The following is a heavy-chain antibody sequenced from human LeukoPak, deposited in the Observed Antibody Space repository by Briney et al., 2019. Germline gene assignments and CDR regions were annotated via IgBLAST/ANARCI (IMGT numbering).Heavy chain of an antibody. CDR2: INHSGST. CDR1: GGSISSGSYY. CDR3: ARANSGYDLPNFDY. Sequence: SETLSLTCTVSGGSISSGSYYWSWIRQPAGKGLEWIGEINHSGSTNYNPSLKSRVTISVDTSKNQFSLKLSSVTAADTAVYYCARANSGYDLPNFDYWGQGTLVTVSS. J-gene: IGHJ4*02. V-gene: IGHV4-61*10. D-gene: IGHD5-12*01.